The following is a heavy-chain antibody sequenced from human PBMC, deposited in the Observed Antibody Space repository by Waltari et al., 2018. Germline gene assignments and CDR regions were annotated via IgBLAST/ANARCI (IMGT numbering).Heavy chain of an antibody. V-gene: IGHV1-2*02. CDR2: INPKTGDT. Sequence: QEQLVQSGAELKKPGASVKVSCQASGYTFTGYYIHWVRQAPGQALEWMGWINPKTGDTHYAQTFQGRVSMTTDTSINTAYMELPRLKSDDTALYFCAKAPWFNRPDSHFQHWGQGSLVTVSS. J-gene: IGHJ1*01. CDR1: GYTFTGYY. D-gene: IGHD3-10*01. CDR3: AKAPWFNRPDSHFQH.